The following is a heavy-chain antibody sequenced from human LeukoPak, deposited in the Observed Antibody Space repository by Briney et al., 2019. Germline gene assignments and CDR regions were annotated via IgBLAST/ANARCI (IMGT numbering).Heavy chain of an antibody. CDR2: INHSGST. CDR3: ARARPPVG. V-gene: IGHV4-39*07. CDR1: GGSISSSSYY. J-gene: IGHJ4*02. D-gene: IGHD3-10*01. Sequence: SETLSLTCTVSGGSISSSSYYWGWIRQPPGKGLEWIGEINHSGSTNYNPSLKSRVTISVDTSKNQFSLKLSSVTAADTAVYYCARARPPVGWGQGTLVTVSS.